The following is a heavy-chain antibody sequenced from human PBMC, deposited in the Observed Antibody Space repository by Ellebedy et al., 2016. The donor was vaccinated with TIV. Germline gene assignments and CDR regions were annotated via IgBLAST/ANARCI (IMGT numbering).Heavy chain of an antibody. J-gene: IGHJ4*02. CDR1: GGSISSYY. V-gene: IGHV4-59*08. D-gene: IGHD1-14*01. Sequence: MPSETLSLTCTVSGGSISSYYWTWIRQPPGKGLEWIGNLYYTGSTNYNPSLQSRVTISVDASKNQFSLRLNSVTAADTAVYFCARPSHGGIIHYWGQGSLVTVSS. CDR2: LYYTGST. CDR3: ARPSHGGIIHY.